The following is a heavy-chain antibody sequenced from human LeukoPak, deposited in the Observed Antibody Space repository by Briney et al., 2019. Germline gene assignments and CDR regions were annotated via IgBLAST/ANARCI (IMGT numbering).Heavy chain of an antibody. V-gene: IGHV3-74*01. D-gene: IGHD1-7*01. CDR1: GFTFSNYW. Sequence: GGSRRLSFAASGFTFSNYWVHWVRQAPGKGLVWVSRINPDGSTINYADSVKGRFTISRDNAKNTLYLQMNSLRAEDTAVYYCATAGNYRFDYWGQGTLVTVSS. CDR3: ATAGNYRFDY. J-gene: IGHJ4*02. CDR2: INPDGSTI.